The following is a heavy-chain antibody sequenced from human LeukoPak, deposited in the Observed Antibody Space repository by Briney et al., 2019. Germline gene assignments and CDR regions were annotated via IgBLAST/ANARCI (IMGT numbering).Heavy chain of an antibody. CDR1: GFTFSSYG. J-gene: IGHJ4*02. CDR2: IRYDGSNK. CDR3: AKLATYYYGSGSYIASD. D-gene: IGHD3-10*01. V-gene: IGHV3-30*02. Sequence: GXSLRLSCAASGFTFSSYGMHWVRQAPGKGLEWVAFIRYDGSNKYYADSVKGRFTISRDNSKNTLYLQMNSLRAEDTAVYYCAKLATYYYGSGSYIASDWGQGTLVTVSS.